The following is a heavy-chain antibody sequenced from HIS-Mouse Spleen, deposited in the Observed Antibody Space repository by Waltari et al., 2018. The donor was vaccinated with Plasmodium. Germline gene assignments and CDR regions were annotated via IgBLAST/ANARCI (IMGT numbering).Heavy chain of an antibody. J-gene: IGHJ4*02. Sequence: EVQLVESGGGLVQPGGSLRLSCAASGFTFISYWMHWVRLAPGTGLVWVSRINRDGSSTSSADSVKGRFTISRDNAKNTLYLQMNSLRAEDTAVYYCARGGYYYGSGSYSIFDYWGQGTLVTVSS. CDR1: GFTFISYW. D-gene: IGHD3-10*01. CDR2: INRDGSST. V-gene: IGHV3-74*01. CDR3: ARGGYYYGSGSYSIFDY.